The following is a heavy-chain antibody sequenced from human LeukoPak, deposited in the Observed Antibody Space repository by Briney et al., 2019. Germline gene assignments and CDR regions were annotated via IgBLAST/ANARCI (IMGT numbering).Heavy chain of an antibody. CDR2: IYYRGST. CDR3: ARSPYQPTIWWYFDL. V-gene: IGHV4-59*01. Sequence: SETLSLTCSVSGVSMCSNYWSWIRQPPGKGLEWIGYIYYRGSTNYNPSLKSRVAISVDTSKNQFSLKVNSMTAADTAVYYCARSPYQPTIWWYFDLWGRGTSITVSS. J-gene: IGHJ2*01. CDR1: GVSMCSNY. D-gene: IGHD2-2*01.